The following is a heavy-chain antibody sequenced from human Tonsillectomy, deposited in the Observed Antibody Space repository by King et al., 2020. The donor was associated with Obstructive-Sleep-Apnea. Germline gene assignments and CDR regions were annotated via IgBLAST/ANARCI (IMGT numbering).Heavy chain of an antibody. CDR2: IDPRDTYT. J-gene: IGHJ4*02. Sequence: QLVQSGAEVKKPGESLRISCKGSGYSFTTYWVRGVRQMPGKGLEGVGRIDPRDTYTKYSPSFRGHVSIQADKSISTAYLQWSSLKAWDTAMYYCERGGAAAGTSDFEFWGQGTLVTVSS. CDR1: GYSFTTYW. D-gene: IGHD6-13*01. V-gene: IGHV5-10-1*03. CDR3: ERGGAAAGTSDFEF.